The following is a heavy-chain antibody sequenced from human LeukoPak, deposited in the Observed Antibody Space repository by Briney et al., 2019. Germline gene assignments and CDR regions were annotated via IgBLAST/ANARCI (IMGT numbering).Heavy chain of an antibody. CDR1: GYSFSIYG. D-gene: IGHD4-17*01. V-gene: IGHV1-18*01. Sequence: GASVQVSCKASGYSFSIYGITWARQAPGQGLEYLGWISASDGTTNYAQKVQDRVTMTTDTSTSTAYLELRSLRSEGTAVYYCARCGAAVTTHFSHWGQGTLVTVSS. J-gene: IGHJ4*02. CDR3: ARCGAAVTTHFSH. CDR2: ISASDGTT.